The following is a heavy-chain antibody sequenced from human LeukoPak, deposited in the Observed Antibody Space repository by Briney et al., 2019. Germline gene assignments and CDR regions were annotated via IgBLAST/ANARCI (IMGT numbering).Heavy chain of an antibody. D-gene: IGHD5-18*01. CDR2: GYYSGRT. CDR1: GDSVSNDNYY. J-gene: IGHJ6*02. V-gene: IGHV4-61*01. CDR3: ARVDTAVVYYYYGLDV. Sequence: PSETLSLTCTVSGDSVSNDNYYWSWVRQPPGKGLEWIGYGYYSGRTNYNPSLKSRVTISVDTSKNEFSLKVSSVTAADTAVYYCARVDTAVVYYYYGLDVWGQGTTVTVSS.